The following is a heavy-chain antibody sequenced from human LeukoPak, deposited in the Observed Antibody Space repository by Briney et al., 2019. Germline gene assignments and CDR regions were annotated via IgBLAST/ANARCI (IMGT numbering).Heavy chain of an antibody. Sequence: GASVKVSCKASGYTFTSYYMHWVRQAPGQGLEWMGIINPSGGSTSYAQKFQGRVTMTRDTSTSTVYMELSSLRSEDTAVYYCATREAAGISPNWGQGTLVTVSS. CDR1: GYTFTSYY. J-gene: IGHJ4*02. CDR3: ATREAAGISPN. V-gene: IGHV1-46*01. D-gene: IGHD3-3*02. CDR2: INPSGGST.